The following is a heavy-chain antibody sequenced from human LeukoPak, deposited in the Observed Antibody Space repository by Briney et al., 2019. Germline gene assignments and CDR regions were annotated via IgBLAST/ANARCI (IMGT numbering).Heavy chain of an antibody. CDR2: ISSSGGST. CDR1: GFTFSSYA. J-gene: IGHJ5*02. V-gene: IGHV3-23*01. D-gene: IGHD5-18*01. CDR3: AKDRYSYGYSWFDP. Sequence: GGSLRLSCAASGFTFSSYAMNWVRQTPGKGLEWVSAISSSGGSTYYADSVKGRFTISRDNSKDTLWLQMNSLRAEDTAVYYCAKDRYSYGYSWFDPWGQGALVTVSS.